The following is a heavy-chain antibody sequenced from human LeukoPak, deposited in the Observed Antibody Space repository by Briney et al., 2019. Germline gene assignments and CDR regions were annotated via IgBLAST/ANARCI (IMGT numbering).Heavy chain of an antibody. CDR2: IWYDGSNK. CDR1: GFTFSSYG. J-gene: IGHJ4*02. Sequence: GRSLRLSCAASGFTFSSYGMHWVRQAPGKGLEWVAVIWYDGSNKYYADSVKGRFTISRDNSKNTLYLQMNSLRAEDTAVYYCARDPVATIKIALYYFDYWGQGTLVTVSS. V-gene: IGHV3-33*01. CDR3: ARDPVATIKIALYYFDY. D-gene: IGHD5-12*01.